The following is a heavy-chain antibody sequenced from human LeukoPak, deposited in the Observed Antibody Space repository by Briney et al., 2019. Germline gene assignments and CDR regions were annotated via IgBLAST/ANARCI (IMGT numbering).Heavy chain of an antibody. J-gene: IGHJ4*02. CDR2: MNPNSGGT. CDR1: GYTFTSYD. Sequence: ASVKVSCKASGYTFTSYDISWVRQATGRGLEWMGWMNPNSGGTNYAQKFQGRVTMTRDTSISTAYMELSRLRSDDTAVYYCARGATRGREISLGYWGQGTLVTVSS. CDR3: ARGATRGREISLGY. V-gene: IGHV1-2*02. D-gene: IGHD5-24*01.